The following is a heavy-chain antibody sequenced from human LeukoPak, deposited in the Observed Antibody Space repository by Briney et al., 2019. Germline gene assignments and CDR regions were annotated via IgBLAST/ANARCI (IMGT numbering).Heavy chain of an antibody. CDR3: AKANLLYYYDSSGYYYVPPNNWFDP. Sequence: GGSLRLSCAASGFTFSSYGMSWVRQAPGKGLEWVSAISGSGGSTYYADSVKGRFTISRDNSKNTLYLQMNSLRAEDTAVYYCAKANLLYYYDSSGYYYVPPNNWFDPWGQGTLVTVSS. CDR2: ISGSGGST. J-gene: IGHJ5*02. D-gene: IGHD3-22*01. V-gene: IGHV3-23*01. CDR1: GFTFSSYG.